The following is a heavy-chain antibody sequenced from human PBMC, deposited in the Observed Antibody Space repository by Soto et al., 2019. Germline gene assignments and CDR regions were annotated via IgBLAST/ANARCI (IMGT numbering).Heavy chain of an antibody. J-gene: IGHJ4*02. CDR1: GFTFSRYG. V-gene: IGHV3-33*01. CDR3: ARDDDYEANAFDY. Sequence: GGSLRLSCAASGFTFSRYGMHWVRQAPGKGLEWVALIWNDGIRKVYVDSVKGRFTISRDNSKNTLDLQMNSLRAEDAAVYYCARDDDYEANAFDYWGPGTLVTVSS. D-gene: IGHD3-22*01. CDR2: IWNDGIRK.